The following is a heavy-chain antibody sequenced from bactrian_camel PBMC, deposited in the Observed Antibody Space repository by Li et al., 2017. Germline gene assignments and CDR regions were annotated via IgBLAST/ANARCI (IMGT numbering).Heavy chain of an antibody. J-gene: IGHJ4*01. CDR3: ATNTVTDGVAEFSY. V-gene: IGHV3S1*01. CDR1: GYTYKRNC. D-gene: IGHD6*01. CDR2: LWIGGATT. Sequence: HVQLVESGGGSVQAGGSLRLSCAASGYTYKRNCMGWFRQRPGKDREGLAVLWIGGATTTYADSVKGRFIITRDKAKNTVYLQMNNLKSEDTSLHYCATNTVTDGVAEFSYWGQETQVTV.